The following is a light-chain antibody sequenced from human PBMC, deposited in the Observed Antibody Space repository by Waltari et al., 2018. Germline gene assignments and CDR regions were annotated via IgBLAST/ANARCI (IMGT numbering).Light chain of an antibody. V-gene: IGLV3-21*02. J-gene: IGLJ3*02. CDR3: QVWDRSSDQPV. CDR2: DDD. Sequence: SYVLTQPPAVSVAPGQTAKISCAGNNIGGKRVHWHQQKPGQAPVLVVFDDDERPSGIPQRFSGSNSENTATLTITRVEVGDGADYYCQVWDRSSDQPVFGGGT. CDR1: NIGGKR.